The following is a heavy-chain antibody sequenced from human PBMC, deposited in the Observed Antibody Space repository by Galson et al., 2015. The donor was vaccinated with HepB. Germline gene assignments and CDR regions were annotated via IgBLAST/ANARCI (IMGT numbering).Heavy chain of an antibody. D-gene: IGHD2-2*01. J-gene: IGHJ3*02. Sequence: SVKVSCKASGYTFTNYDINWVRQATGQGLEWMRWMNPNSGTTGYAQKFQGRLTMTRSTSISTAYMELSSLRSEDTAVYYCARGRPCSSTSCFPFDAFHIWGQGTVVTVSS. CDR3: ARGRPCSSTSCFPFDAFHI. V-gene: IGHV1-8*01. CDR1: GYTFTNYD. CDR2: MNPNSGTT.